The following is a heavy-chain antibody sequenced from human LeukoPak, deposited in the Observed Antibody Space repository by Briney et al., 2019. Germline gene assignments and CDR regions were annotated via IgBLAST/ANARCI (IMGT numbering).Heavy chain of an antibody. CDR2: IIPIFGTA. J-gene: IGHJ4*02. Sequence: SVKVSCRASGGTFSNHAVSWVRQAPGQGLEWMGGIIPIFGTANYAQKFQGRVTITADESTSTAYMELSSLRSEDTAVYYCARAHRQLERLGRYYFDYWGQGTLVTVSS. CDR3: ARAHRQLERLGRYYFDY. V-gene: IGHV1-69*13. D-gene: IGHD1-1*01. CDR1: GGTFSNHA.